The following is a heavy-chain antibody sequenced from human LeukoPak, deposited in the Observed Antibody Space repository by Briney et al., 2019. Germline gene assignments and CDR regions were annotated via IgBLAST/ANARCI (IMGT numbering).Heavy chain of an antibody. J-gene: IGHJ4*02. CDR3: AKPYYYGSRSYMDY. V-gene: IGHV3-30*18. D-gene: IGHD3-10*01. CDR2: ISYDGSNK. CDR1: GFTFSSYG. Sequence: PGGSLRLSCAASGFTFSSYGMHWVRQAPGKGLEWVAVISYDGSNKYYADSVKGRFTISRDNSKNTLYLQMNSLRAEDTAVYYCAKPYYYGSRSYMDYWGQGTLVTVSS.